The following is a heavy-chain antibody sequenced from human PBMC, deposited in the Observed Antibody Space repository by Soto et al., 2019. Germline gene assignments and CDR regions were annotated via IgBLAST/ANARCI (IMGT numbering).Heavy chain of an antibody. V-gene: IGHV1-69*01. J-gene: IGHJ2*01. Sequence: QVQLVQSGAEVKKPGSSVKVSCKASGGTFSSYAISWVRQAPGQGLEWMGGIIPIFGTANYAQKFQGRVTITADESTSTAYMELSSLRSEDTAVYYCARYGGAYYDSSGYRPGYFDLWGRGTLVTVSS. D-gene: IGHD3-22*01. CDR2: IIPIFGTA. CDR3: ARYGGAYYDSSGYRPGYFDL. CDR1: GGTFSSYA.